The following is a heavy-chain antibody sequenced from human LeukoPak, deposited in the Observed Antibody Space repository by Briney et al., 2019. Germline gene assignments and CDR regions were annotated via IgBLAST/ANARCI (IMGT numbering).Heavy chain of an antibody. J-gene: IGHJ4*02. Sequence: GGSLRLSCAASGFTFSTYVMSWVRQAPGKGLEWVSPVSASGIGTYYADSVKGRFTVSRDNSKNTLYLQMNSLRAEDTAVYFCANLRGSGSSYFDSWGQGTLVTVSS. CDR1: GFTFSTYV. V-gene: IGHV3-23*01. CDR2: VSASGIGT. D-gene: IGHD3-10*01. CDR3: ANLRGSGSSYFDS.